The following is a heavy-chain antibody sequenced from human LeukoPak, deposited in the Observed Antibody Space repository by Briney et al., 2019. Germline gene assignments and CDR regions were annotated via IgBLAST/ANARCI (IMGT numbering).Heavy chain of an antibody. V-gene: IGHV3-30*02. CDR3: AKDGGSDPDSFDI. CDR1: GFIFNTYV. J-gene: IGHJ3*02. CDR2: IRYDGSNK. Sequence: PGGSLRLSCAASGFIFNTYVMHWVRQAPGKGLEWLAFIRYDGSNKNYADYVKGRFTISRDNTKNSLYLQMNSLRAEDTAVYYCAKDGGSDPDSFDIWGQGTMVTVSS. D-gene: IGHD2-15*01.